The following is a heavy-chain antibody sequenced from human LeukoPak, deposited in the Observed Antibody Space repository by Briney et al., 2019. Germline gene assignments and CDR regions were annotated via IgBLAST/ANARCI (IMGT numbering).Heavy chain of an antibody. CDR1: GFTFSRHW. Sequence: GGSLRLSCAASGFTFSRHWMTWARQAPGKGLEWVANIKHDGSEKNYVDSVKGRFTISRDNAKNSLYLQMNSLRAEDTAVYYCATPLDYYDRSDSHQGGDWGQGTLVTVPS. CDR2: IKHDGSEK. CDR3: ATPLDYYDRSDSHQGGD. D-gene: IGHD3-22*01. J-gene: IGHJ4*02. V-gene: IGHV3-7*03.